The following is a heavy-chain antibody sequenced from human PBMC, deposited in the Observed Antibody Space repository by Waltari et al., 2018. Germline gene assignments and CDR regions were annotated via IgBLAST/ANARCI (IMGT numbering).Heavy chain of an antibody. CDR2: FYSSGYI. CDR3: AREVTKVELGRRLPHFFDS. CDR1: GDSITSNSFY. V-gene: IGHV4-61*02. J-gene: IGHJ4*02. Sequence: QVQLQESGPGLVKPSQTLSLTCTVSGDSITSNSFYWNWVRQPAGKGLEWIGRFYSSGYIHYNPSLKSRVTISRDTSKKQFFLKLTSVTAADTAFYYCAREVTKVELGRRLPHFFDSWGQGTLVTVSS. D-gene: IGHD7-27*01.